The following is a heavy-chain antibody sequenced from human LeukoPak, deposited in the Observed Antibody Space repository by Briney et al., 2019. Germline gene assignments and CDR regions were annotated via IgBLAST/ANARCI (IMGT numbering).Heavy chain of an antibody. CDR1: GLSFSRYA. CDR2: ISGSGSST. Sequence: GRSLRLSCVASGLSFSRYAMSWVRQAPGKGLEWVSTISGSGSSTYYADSVKGRFTISRDSSKNTLYLQMNSLRAEDTAVYYCAKDDHGGSGWRDYFDYWGQGTLVTVSS. D-gene: IGHD6-19*01. CDR3: AKDDHGGSGWRDYFDY. J-gene: IGHJ4*02. V-gene: IGHV3-23*01.